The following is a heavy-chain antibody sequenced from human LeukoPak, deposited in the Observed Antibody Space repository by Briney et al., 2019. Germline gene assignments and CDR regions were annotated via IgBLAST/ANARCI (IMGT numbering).Heavy chain of an antibody. CDR1: GFTFSSYA. CDR3: ARDHPNYYDSSGL. Sequence: GGSLRLSCAASGFTFSSYAMSWVRQAPGKGLEWVSAISSRNSYIYYADSVKGRFTISRDNAKNSLYLQMNSLRDEDTAVYYCARDHPNYYDSSGLWGQGTLVTVSS. CDR2: ISSRNSYI. V-gene: IGHV3-21*01. J-gene: IGHJ4*02. D-gene: IGHD3-22*01.